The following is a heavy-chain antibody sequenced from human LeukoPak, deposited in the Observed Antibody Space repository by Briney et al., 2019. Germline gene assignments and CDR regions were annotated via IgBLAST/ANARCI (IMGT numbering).Heavy chain of an antibody. Sequence: RASVKVSCKASGYTFTSYGISWVRQAPGQGLEWMGWINPNSGGTNYAQKFQGRVTMTRDTSISTAYMELSRLRSDDTAVYYCARGSDRSPNYYYYGMDVWGQGTTVTVSS. CDR2: INPNSGGT. J-gene: IGHJ6*02. CDR1: GYTFTSYG. CDR3: ARGSDRSPNYYYYGMDV. V-gene: IGHV1-2*02. D-gene: IGHD1-14*01.